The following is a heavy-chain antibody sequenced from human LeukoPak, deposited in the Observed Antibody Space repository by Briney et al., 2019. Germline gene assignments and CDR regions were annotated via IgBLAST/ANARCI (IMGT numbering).Heavy chain of an antibody. Sequence: SETLSLTCAVSGYSISSGYYWGWIRQPPGKGLEWIGSIYHSGSTYYNPSLKSRVAISVDTSKNQFSLKLSSVTAADTAVYYCARVPPSTGYIDYWGQGTLVTVSS. J-gene: IGHJ4*02. CDR1: GYSISSGYY. D-gene: IGHD4-11*01. CDR2: IYHSGST. CDR3: ARVPPSTGYIDY. V-gene: IGHV4-38-2*01.